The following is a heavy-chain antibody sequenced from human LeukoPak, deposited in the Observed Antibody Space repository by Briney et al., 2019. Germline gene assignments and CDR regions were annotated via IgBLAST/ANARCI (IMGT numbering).Heavy chain of an antibody. Sequence: ASVKVSCKASGYTFTGYYMHWVRQAPGHGLEWMGWINPNSGGTNYAQKFQGRVTMTRDTSISTAYMELSRLRSDDTAVYYCARSEFLEWYFDYWGQGTLVTVSS. D-gene: IGHD3-3*01. CDR1: GYTFTGYY. CDR2: INPNSGGT. J-gene: IGHJ4*02. V-gene: IGHV1-2*02. CDR3: ARSEFLEWYFDY.